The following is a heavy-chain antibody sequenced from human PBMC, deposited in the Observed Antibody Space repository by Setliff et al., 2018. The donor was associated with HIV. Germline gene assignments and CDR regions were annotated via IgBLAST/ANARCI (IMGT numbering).Heavy chain of an antibody. Sequence: SETLSLTCTVSGGSISSSSYYWGCIRQPPGKGLEWIGSIYYTGSANCNPSLKSRVTMSVDTSKNRFSLKLSSVTAADTAVYYCASGYQYDSSGYYYVTPIDYWGQGTLVTVSS. D-gene: IGHD3-22*01. V-gene: IGHV4-39*01. CDR3: ASGYQYDSSGYYYVTPIDY. CDR2: IYYTGSA. CDR1: GGSISSSSYY. J-gene: IGHJ4*02.